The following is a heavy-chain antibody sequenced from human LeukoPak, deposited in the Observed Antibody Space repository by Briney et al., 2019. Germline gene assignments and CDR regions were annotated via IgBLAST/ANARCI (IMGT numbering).Heavy chain of an antibody. CDR2: ISHYT. CDR3: ARMRVYSDDVDFDY. J-gene: IGHJ4*02. CDR1: SYTFSNYG. V-gene: IGHV1-18*01. D-gene: IGHD5-12*01. Sequence: ASVKVSCKASSYTFSNYGISWVRQAPGQGLEWMGWISHYTNYPQKFQGRVTMTRDTSTSTAYMELRSLRSDDTAVYYCARMRVYSDDVDFDYWGQGTLVTVSS.